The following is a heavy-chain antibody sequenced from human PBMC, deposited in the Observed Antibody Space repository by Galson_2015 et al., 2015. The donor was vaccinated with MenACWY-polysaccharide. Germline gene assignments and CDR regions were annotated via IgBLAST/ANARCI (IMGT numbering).Heavy chain of an antibody. J-gene: IGHJ4*02. CDR2: ITVSGDNT. V-gene: IGHV3-23*01. Sequence: SLRLSCAASGFTFTNYAMSWVRQTPGEGLEWVSAITVSGDNTYYADSVKGRFAISRDNSKNTLSLQMNSLRTGDTAVYYCAKGLRGPAAGTDYFDYWGQGTLVTVSS. CDR1: GFTFTNYA. D-gene: IGHD6-13*01. CDR3: AKGLRGPAAGTDYFDY.